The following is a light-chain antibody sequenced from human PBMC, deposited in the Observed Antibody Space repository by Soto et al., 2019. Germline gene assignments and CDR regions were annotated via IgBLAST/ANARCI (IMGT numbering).Light chain of an antibody. CDR2: GAS. CDR1: QSVSTN. J-gene: IGKJ4*01. CDR3: QQYNNWPLT. V-gene: IGKV3-15*01. Sequence: EIVMTQSPATLSVSPGERATLSCRASQSVSTNLAWYQQKPGQAPRLLIYGASTRATGIPARFSSSGSGTEFTLTISSLQSEDCAVYYCQQYNNWPLTFGGGTEVEIK.